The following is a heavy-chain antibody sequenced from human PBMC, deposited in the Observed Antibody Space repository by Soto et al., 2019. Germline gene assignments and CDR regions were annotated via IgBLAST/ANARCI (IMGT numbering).Heavy chain of an antibody. V-gene: IGHV1-3*01. CDR2: INAGNGNT. Sequence: LVKLDRTGSGYTNTRYAIDWVRQAHGQRLEWMGWINAGNGNTKYSQRFQGRVIITRDTSAGTAYMELRSLRSEDTAVYYCATPIVAFNWGQATLVTLSS. CDR1: GYTNTRYA. CDR3: ATPIVAFN. J-gene: IGHJ4*02. D-gene: IGHD1-26*01.